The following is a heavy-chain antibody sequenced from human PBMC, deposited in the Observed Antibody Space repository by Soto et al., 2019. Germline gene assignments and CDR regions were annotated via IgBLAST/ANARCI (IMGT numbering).Heavy chain of an antibody. J-gene: IGHJ3*02. Sequence: GGSLRLSCAASGFTFSSYAMHWVRQAPGKGLEWVAVISYDGSNKYYADSVKGRFTISRDNSKNTLYLQMNSLRAEDTAVYYCARDPTQRYYDSSGYYYGFTFDIWGQGTMVTVSS. CDR3: ARDPTQRYYDSSGYYYGFTFDI. CDR1: GFTFSSYA. CDR2: ISYDGSNK. D-gene: IGHD3-22*01. V-gene: IGHV3-30-3*01.